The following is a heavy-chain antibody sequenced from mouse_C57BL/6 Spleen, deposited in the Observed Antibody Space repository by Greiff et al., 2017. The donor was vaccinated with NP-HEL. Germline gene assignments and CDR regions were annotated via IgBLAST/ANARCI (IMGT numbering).Heavy chain of an antibody. Sequence: QVQLKQSGAELVRPGASVTLSCKASGYTFTDYEMHWVKQTPVHGLEWIGAIDPETGGTAYNQKFKGKAILTADKSSSTAYMELRSLTSEDSAVYYCTRDYPNYWGQGTTLTVSS. CDR1: GYTFTDYE. D-gene: IGHD5-5*01. J-gene: IGHJ2*01. V-gene: IGHV1-15*01. CDR3: TRDYPNY. CDR2: IDPETGGT.